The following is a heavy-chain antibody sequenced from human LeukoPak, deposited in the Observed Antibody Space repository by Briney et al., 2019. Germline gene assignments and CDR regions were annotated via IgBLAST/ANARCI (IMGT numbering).Heavy chain of an antibody. CDR1: GFTFSSYW. Sequence: GGSLRLSCAASGFTFSSYWMSWVRQAPGKGLEWVSYISSSGSTIYYADSVKGRFTISRDNAKNSLYLQMNSLRAEDTAVYYCASNFRGLGFDYWGQGTLVTVSS. V-gene: IGHV3-48*04. D-gene: IGHD3-10*01. CDR2: ISSSGSTI. J-gene: IGHJ4*02. CDR3: ASNFRGLGFDY.